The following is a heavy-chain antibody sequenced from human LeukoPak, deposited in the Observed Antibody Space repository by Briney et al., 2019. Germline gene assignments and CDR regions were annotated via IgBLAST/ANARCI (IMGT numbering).Heavy chain of an antibody. D-gene: IGHD3-22*01. CDR2: IIPIFGTA. CDR1: GGTFSSYA. Sequence: ASVKVSCKASGGTFSSYAISWARQAPGQGLEWMGRIIPIFGTANYAQKFQGRVTITTDESTSTAYMELSSLRSEDTAVYYCARDIGFGSGSFDYWGQGTLVTVSS. V-gene: IGHV1-69*05. CDR3: ARDIGFGSGSFDY. J-gene: IGHJ4*02.